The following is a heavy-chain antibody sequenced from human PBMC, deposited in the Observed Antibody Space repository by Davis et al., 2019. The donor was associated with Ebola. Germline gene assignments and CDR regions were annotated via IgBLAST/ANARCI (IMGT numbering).Heavy chain of an antibody. D-gene: IGHD1-14*01. J-gene: IGHJ6*02. CDR3: ARDLPDYYYYYGMDV. CDR1: GFTFSSYS. V-gene: IGHV3-21*01. Sequence: PGGSLRLSCAASGFTFSSYSMNWVRQAPGKGLEWVSSISSSSSYIYYADSVKGRFTISRDNAKNSLYLQMNSLGAEDTAVYYCARDLPDYYYYYGMDVWGQGTTVTVSS. CDR2: ISSSSSYI.